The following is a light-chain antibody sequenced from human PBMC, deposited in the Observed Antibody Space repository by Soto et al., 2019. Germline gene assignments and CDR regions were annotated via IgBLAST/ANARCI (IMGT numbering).Light chain of an antibody. V-gene: IGKV3-15*01. CDR3: QQYNSWPQT. J-gene: IGKJ5*01. CDR2: GAS. Sequence: IVLTQSPGTLSLSPGERATPSCKASQRVRSSYLAWYQQKPGQAPRLLIYGASTRATGIPARFSGSGSGTEFTLTTSSLQSDDFAVYHCQQYNSWPQTFGPGTRREIK. CDR1: QRVRSSY.